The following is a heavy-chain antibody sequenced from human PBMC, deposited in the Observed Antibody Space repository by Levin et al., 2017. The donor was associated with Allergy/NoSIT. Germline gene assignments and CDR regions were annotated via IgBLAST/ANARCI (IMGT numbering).Heavy chain of an antibody. CDR3: ASQGSGYSSGFPPDY. J-gene: IGHJ4*02. V-gene: IGHV3-11*01. CDR2: ISSSGINR. D-gene: IGHD5-18*01. Sequence: GESLKISCAASGFTFSDYYMSWVRQAPGKGLEWVSSISSSGINRYYADSVRGRFTISRDNAKISLFLQVNSLRAEDTAVYYCASQGSGYSSGFPPDYWGQGTQVIVSS. CDR1: GFTFSDYY.